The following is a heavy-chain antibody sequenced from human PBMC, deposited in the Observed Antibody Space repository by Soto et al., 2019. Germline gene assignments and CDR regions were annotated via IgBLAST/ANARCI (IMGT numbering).Heavy chain of an antibody. CDR2: IDTSGNT. Sequence: PSETLSLTCTVSGGSISTYYWSWIRQPAGKGLEWIGRIDTSGNTNYNPSLKSRVTMSVDTSKKQFSLKLTSVTAADTAVYYCARYSSNWFQTEGMDVWGQGTTVT. V-gene: IGHV4-4*07. CDR3: ARYSSNWFQTEGMDV. J-gene: IGHJ6*02. CDR1: GGSISTYY. D-gene: IGHD6-13*01.